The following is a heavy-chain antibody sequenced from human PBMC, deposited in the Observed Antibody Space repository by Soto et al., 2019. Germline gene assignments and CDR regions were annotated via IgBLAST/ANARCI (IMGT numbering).Heavy chain of an antibody. CDR3: TRQFYGDYVGGDVFDM. J-gene: IGHJ3*02. D-gene: IGHD4-17*01. CDR2: IRSKGNNYAT. V-gene: IGHV3-73*01. Sequence: GGSLRLSCAASGFTFSGSAMHWVRQASGKGLEWVGRIRSKGNNYATAYAALVEGRFTISRDDSENTAYLQMNSLKTEDTAVYFCTRQFYGDYVGGDVFDMWGQGTLVTVSS. CDR1: GFTFSGSA.